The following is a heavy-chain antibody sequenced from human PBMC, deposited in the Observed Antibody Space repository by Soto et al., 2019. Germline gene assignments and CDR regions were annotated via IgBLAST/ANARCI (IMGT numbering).Heavy chain of an antibody. CDR3: ERDLPAWLSHNWLEI. J-gene: IGHJ5*02. V-gene: IGHV3-66*01. D-gene: IGHD3-22*01. CDR2: IYNTGII. CDR1: GFTFSSYA. Sequence: GGSLRLSCAASGFTFSSYAMSWVRQAPGKGLEWVSAIYNTGIIYYADSVKGRFTISIDNSKNTLNLQMISLRVEDTAMYYCERDLPAWLSHNWLEIWAKQDLGTVSS.